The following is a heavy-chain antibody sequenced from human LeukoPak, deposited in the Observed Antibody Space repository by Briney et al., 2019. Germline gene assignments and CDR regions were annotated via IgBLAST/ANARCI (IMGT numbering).Heavy chain of an antibody. J-gene: IGHJ4*02. CDR2: IKQDGSEK. CDR1: GFTFSSYW. Sequence: GGSLRLSCAASGFTFSSYWMSWVRQAPGKGLEWVANIKQDGSEKYYVDSVKGRFTISRDNSKNTLYLQMNSLRAEDTAVYYCARDWGVARDYFDYWGQGTLVTVSS. D-gene: IGHD3-16*01. V-gene: IGHV3-7*03. CDR3: ARDWGVARDYFDY.